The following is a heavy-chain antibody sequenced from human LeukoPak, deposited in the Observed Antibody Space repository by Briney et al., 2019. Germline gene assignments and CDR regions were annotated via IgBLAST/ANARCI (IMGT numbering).Heavy chain of an antibody. CDR3: ARQRGYNYGYNDY. Sequence: GGSLRLSCAASGFSLSNYWMSWVGQAPGKGPEWVANIKKDGSDKYYVDSVKGRFTISKDNAKNSLYLQMNSLRAEDMAVYYCARQRGYNYGYNDYWGQATLVTVSS. CDR1: GFSLSNYW. V-gene: IGHV3-7*03. CDR2: IKKDGSDK. J-gene: IGHJ4*02. D-gene: IGHD5-18*01.